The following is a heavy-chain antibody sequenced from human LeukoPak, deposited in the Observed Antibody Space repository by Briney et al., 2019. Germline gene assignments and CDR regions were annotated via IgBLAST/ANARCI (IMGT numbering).Heavy chain of an antibody. J-gene: IGHJ5*02. V-gene: IGHV4-59*01. CDR3: ARSRGGYGDYGSWFDP. Sequence: SETLSLTCTVSRGSISGYSWSWIRQSPGGGLEWIGYIYYSGDTAYNPSLRSRVTMSVDTSKNQFSLQLRSMTTADTAVYYCARSRGGYGDYGSWFDPWGQGILVSVSS. CDR2: IYYSGDT. D-gene: IGHD4-17*01. CDR1: RGSISGYS.